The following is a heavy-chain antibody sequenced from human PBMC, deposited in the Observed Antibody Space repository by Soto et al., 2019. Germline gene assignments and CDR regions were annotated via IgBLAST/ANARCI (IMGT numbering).Heavy chain of an antibody. CDR1: GYSFTSYW. V-gene: IGHV5-51*01. D-gene: IGHD1-7*01. J-gene: IGHJ4*02. CDR2: FFSGYFDT. CDR3: ARQDVTGTTHVDY. Sequence: GESLKISCKGSGYSFTSYWIGWVRQMPGKGLVWLVIFFSGYFDTRYSPSFQGQVTISVDKSISTAYLQWSSLKASDTAMYYCARQDVTGTTHVDYWGQGTLVTVSS.